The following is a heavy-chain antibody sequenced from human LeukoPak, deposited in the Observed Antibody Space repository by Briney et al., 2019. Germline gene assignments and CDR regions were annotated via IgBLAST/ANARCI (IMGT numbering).Heavy chain of an antibody. CDR3: VSKITTSYY. Sequence: PGGSLRLSCITSGLNFRDYAISWVRQAPGKGLEWVGYIRSEAYGGAAEYAASVKGRFIISRDDSKSIAYLQMDSLRTEDTAVYYCVSKITTSYYWGQGTLVIVSS. J-gene: IGHJ4*02. V-gene: IGHV3-49*04. CDR1: GLNFRDYA. CDR2: IRSEAYGGAA. D-gene: IGHD3-22*01.